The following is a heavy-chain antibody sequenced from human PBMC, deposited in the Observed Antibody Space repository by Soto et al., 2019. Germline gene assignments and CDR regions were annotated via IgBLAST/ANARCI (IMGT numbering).Heavy chain of an antibody. J-gene: IGHJ4*02. CDR3: ARVGAVAGRGVYFDY. D-gene: IGHD6-19*01. CDR2: IYYSGST. Sequence: LSLTCTVSGGSISSGCYYWSWIRQHPGKGLEWIGYIYYSGSTYYNPSLKSRVTISVDTSKNQFSLKLSSVTAADTAVYYCARVGAVAGRGVYFDYWGQGTLVTVSS. CDR1: GGSISSGCYY. V-gene: IGHV4-31*03.